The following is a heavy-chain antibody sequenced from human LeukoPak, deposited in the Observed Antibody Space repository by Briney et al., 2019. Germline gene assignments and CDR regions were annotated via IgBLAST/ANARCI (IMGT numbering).Heavy chain of an antibody. V-gene: IGHV1-69*04. D-gene: IGHD2-15*01. CDR2: IIPILGIA. Sequence: ASVKVSCKASGGTFSSYAISWVRQAPGQGLEWMGRIIPILGIANYAQKFQGRVTITADKSTSTAYMELSSLRSEDTAVYYCALFFVVSQEKETDYWGQGTLVTVSS. CDR3: ALFFVVSQEKETDY. CDR1: GGTFSSYA. J-gene: IGHJ4*02.